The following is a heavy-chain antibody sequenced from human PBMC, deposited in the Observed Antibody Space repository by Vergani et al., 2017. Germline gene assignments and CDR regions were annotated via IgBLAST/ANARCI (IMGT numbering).Heavy chain of an antibody. CDR1: GGSISSSNW. V-gene: IGHV4-4*02. CDR3: ARKGYSYGFAPVNAFDI. J-gene: IGHJ3*02. Sequence: QVQLQESGPGLVKPSGTLSLTCAVSGGSISSSNWWSCVRQPPGKGLEWIGEIYHSGNTNYNPSLKSRVTISVDKSKNQFSQKLSSVTATDTAVYYCARKGYSYGFAPVNAFDIWGQGTMVTVSS. CDR2: IYHSGNT. D-gene: IGHD5-18*01.